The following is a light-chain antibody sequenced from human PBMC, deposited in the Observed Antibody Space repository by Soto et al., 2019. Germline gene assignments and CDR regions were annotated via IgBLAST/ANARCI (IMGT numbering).Light chain of an antibody. CDR3: AAWDASLNGVV. Sequence: QSVLTQPPSASGTPGQRVTISCSGSSSNVGSYTVYWYQQLPGTPPKVLIYSGNRRPSGVPARFSGSKSGTSASLAISGRQSEDEADYYCAAWDASLNGVVFGGGTKLTVL. V-gene: IGLV1-44*01. CDR2: SGN. J-gene: IGLJ2*01. CDR1: SSNVGSYT.